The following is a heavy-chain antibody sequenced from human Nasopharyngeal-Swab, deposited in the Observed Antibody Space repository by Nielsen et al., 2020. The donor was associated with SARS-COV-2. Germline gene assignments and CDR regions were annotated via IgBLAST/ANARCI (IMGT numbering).Heavy chain of an antibody. CDR3: ARVDGDHRVY. J-gene: IGHJ4*02. CDR2: NSSDSGSA. Sequence: WVRQAPGQGLEWMGWNSSDSGSARYGQGFTGRYVRSSDTSVSTSDLQISSLRAEDTAVYYCARVDGDHRVYWGQGTLVTVSS. V-gene: IGHV7-4-1*02. D-gene: IGHD4-17*01.